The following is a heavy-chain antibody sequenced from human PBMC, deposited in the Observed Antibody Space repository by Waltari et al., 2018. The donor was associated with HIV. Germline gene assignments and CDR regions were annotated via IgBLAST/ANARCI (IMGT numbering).Heavy chain of an antibody. CDR2: IYYSGST. CDR1: GGSVSSGSYY. V-gene: IGHV4-61*01. Sequence: QVQLQESGPGLVKPSETLSLTCTVSGGSVSSGSYYWSWIRQPPGKGLEWIWYIYYSGSTNYNPSLKSRVTISVDTSKNQFSLKLSSVTAADTAVYYCARGTGYSSSWYWFDPWGQGTLVTVSS. J-gene: IGHJ5*02. D-gene: IGHD6-13*01. CDR3: ARGTGYSSSWYWFDP.